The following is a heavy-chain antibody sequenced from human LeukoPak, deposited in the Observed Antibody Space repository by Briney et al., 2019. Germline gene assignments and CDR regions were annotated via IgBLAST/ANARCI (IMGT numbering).Heavy chain of an antibody. CDR2: IYYSGST. D-gene: IGHD3-16*01. CDR3: ARSLRYAFDI. Sequence: SETLSLTCTVSGGSISSGGYYWSWIRQHPGKGLEWIGYIYYSGSTYYNPSLKSRVTISVYTSKNQFSLKLSSVTAADTAVYYCARSLRYAFDIWGQGTMVAVSS. CDR1: GGSISSGGYY. V-gene: IGHV4-31*03. J-gene: IGHJ3*02.